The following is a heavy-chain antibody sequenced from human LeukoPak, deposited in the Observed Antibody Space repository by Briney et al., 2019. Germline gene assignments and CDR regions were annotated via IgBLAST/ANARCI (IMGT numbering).Heavy chain of an antibody. J-gene: IGHJ4*02. Sequence: PGGSLRLSCAAPGFTFSSYAMSWVRQAPGKGLEWVSAISGSGGSTYYADSVKGRFTISRDNSKNSLYLQMNSLRAEDAAVYYCPKTTYYDFWSGPRYFDYWGQGTLVTVSS. V-gene: IGHV3-23*01. CDR2: ISGSGGST. CDR1: GFTFSSYA. D-gene: IGHD3-3*01. CDR3: PKTTYYDFWSGPRYFDY.